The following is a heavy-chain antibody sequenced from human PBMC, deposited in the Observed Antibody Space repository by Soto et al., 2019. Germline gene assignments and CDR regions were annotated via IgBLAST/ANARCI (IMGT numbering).Heavy chain of an antibody. CDR1: GFTFSSYA. J-gene: IGHJ4*02. CDR2: ISGSGGST. V-gene: IGHV3-23*01. D-gene: IGHD3-22*01. Sequence: GGSLRLSCAASGFTFSSYAMSWVRQAPGKGLEWVSAISGSGGSTYYADSVKGRFTISRDNSKNTLYLQMNSLGAEDTAVYYCAKDHYYDSSGYYYFDYWGQGTLVTVSS. CDR3: AKDHYYDSSGYYYFDY.